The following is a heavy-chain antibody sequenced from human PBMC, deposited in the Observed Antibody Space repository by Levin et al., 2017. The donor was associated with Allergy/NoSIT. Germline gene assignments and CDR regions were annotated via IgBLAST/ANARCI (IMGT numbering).Heavy chain of an antibody. CDR3: AKGAHYDYVWGSYREWFDP. D-gene: IGHD3-16*02. CDR2: ISGSGGST. Sequence: GGSLRLSCAASGFTFSSYAMSWVRQAPGKGLEWVSTISGSGGSTYYADSVKGRFTISRDNSKNTLYLQMNSLRAGDTAVYYCAKGAHYDYVWGSYREWFDPWGQGTLVTVSS. V-gene: IGHV3-23*01. J-gene: IGHJ5*02. CDR1: GFTFSSYA.